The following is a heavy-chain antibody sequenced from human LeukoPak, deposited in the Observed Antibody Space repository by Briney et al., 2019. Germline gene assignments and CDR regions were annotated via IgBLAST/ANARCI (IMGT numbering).Heavy chain of an antibody. CDR1: GGSISSSSYY. Sequence: SETLSLTCTVSGGSISSSSYYWGWIRQPPGKGLEWIGSIYYSGSTYYNPSLKSRLTISVDTSKNQFSLKLSSVTAADTAVYYCARLSYSSGWPEFDYWGQGTLVTVSS. CDR3: ARLSYSSGWPEFDY. V-gene: IGHV4-39*01. J-gene: IGHJ4*02. CDR2: IYYSGST. D-gene: IGHD6-19*01.